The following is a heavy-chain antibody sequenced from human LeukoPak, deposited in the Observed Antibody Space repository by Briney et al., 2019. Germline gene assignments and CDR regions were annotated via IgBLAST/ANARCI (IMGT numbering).Heavy chain of an antibody. D-gene: IGHD6-19*01. J-gene: IGHJ3*02. V-gene: IGHV3-74*01. CDR1: GYTFSSYW. Sequence: GGSLRLSCAASGYTFSSYWMHWVRQAPGKGLVWVSRINGDGGSINYADSVKGRFTISRDNAKNTLYLQMNSLRAEDTAVYYCVRGSSGWGAFDIWGQGTMVTVSS. CDR2: INGDGGSI. CDR3: VRGSSGWGAFDI.